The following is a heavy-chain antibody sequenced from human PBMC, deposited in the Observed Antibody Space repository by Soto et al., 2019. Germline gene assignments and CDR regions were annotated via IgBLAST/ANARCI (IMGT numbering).Heavy chain of an antibody. J-gene: IGHJ4*02. V-gene: IGHV3-23*01. CDR1: AFTFSSYA. Sequence: EVQLLESGGGLVQPGGSLRLSCAASAFTFSSYAMSWVRQAPGKGLEWVPAVSGSGDRTYYTDSVKGRFTISRDNSKSTLYLQMNSLRVEDTAVYYCAKEAPRRSYADQWGQGTLVTVSS. CDR2: VSGSGDRT. D-gene: IGHD1-26*01. CDR3: AKEAPRRSYADQ.